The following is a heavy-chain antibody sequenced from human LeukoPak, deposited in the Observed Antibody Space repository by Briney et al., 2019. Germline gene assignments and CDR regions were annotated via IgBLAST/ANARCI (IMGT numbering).Heavy chain of an antibody. V-gene: IGHV3-23*01. CDR3: AKAKSRVTLVRGKREYIWLAR. CDR1: GFTFSTYA. D-gene: IGHD3-10*01. Sequence: GGSLRLSCAASGFTFSTYAMSWVRQAPGKGLEWVSAISSSGGSTYYADPVKGRFTISRDNYKNTLYLQMNRLRAEDTAVYYCAKAKSRVTLVRGKREYIWLARWREGTLLTVHS. J-gene: IGHJ5*02. CDR2: ISSSGGST.